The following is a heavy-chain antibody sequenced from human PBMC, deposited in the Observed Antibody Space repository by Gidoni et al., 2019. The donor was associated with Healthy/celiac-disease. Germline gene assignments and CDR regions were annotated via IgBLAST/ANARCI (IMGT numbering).Heavy chain of an antibody. V-gene: IGHV3-30*04. CDR1: GITIRSYA. CDR2: ISYDGSNK. D-gene: IGHD3-9*01. J-gene: IGHJ4*02. CDR3: ARESYDIFTGVYVLDY. Sequence: GETADRKGVAGGTRGVPGGAPGITIRSYAMHWVRQAPGKGLEWVAVISYDGSNKYYADSVEGLLTNPGDNAKTSLLLQFSSLSADNTAVYYCARESYDIFTGVYVLDYWGQGTLVTVSS.